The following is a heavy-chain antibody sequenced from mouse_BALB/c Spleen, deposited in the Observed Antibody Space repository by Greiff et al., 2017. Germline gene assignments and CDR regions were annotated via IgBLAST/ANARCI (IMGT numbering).Heavy chain of an antibody. CDR1: GYSITSGYY. Sequence: VQLKESGPGLVKPSQSLSLTCSVTGYSITSGYYWNWIRQFPGNKLEWMGYISYDGSNNYNPSLKNRISITRDTSKNQFFLKLNSVTTEDTATYYCARRARYDYWYFDVWGAGTTVTVSS. V-gene: IGHV3-6*02. CDR2: ISYDGSN. CDR3: ARRARYDYWYFDV. D-gene: IGHD2-14*01. J-gene: IGHJ1*01.